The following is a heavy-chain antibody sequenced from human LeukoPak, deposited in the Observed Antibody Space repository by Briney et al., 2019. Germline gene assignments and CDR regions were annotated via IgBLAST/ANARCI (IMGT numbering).Heavy chain of an antibody. CDR1: GYSISSGYY. V-gene: IGHV4-38-2*01. CDR3: ARDSSSSYSDAFDI. Sequence: PSETLPLTCAVSGYSISSGYYXXXIRQPPGKXXXXXXSIYHXGSTYYNPSLKSRXTXXVDTSKNQFSLKLSSVTAADTAVYYCARDSSSSYSDAFDIWGQGTMVTVSS. J-gene: IGHJ3*02. CDR2: IYHXGST. D-gene: IGHD6-13*01.